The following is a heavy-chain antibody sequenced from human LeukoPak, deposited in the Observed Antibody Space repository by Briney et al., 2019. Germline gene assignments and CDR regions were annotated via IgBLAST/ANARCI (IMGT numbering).Heavy chain of an antibody. J-gene: IGHJ4*02. D-gene: IGHD1-26*01. CDR3: ARDFAQGDFDY. Sequence: SETLSLTCTVSGDSISSSGYYWSWIRQPAGKGLEWIGRIYTSGSTNYNPSLKSRVTMSVDTSKNQFSLKLSSVTAADTAVYYCARDFAQGDFDYWGQGTLVTVSS. V-gene: IGHV4-61*02. CDR1: GDSISSSGYY. CDR2: IYTSGST.